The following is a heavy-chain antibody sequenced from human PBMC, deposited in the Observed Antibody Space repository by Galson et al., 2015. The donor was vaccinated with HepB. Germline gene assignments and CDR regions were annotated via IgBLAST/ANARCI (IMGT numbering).Heavy chain of an antibody. J-gene: IGHJ4*02. D-gene: IGHD3-3*01. Sequence: SLRLSCAASGFTFNNYGMAWVRQAPGKGLEWVSHLNSGGKTEDAESVKGRFTISRDSSKRTLYLQMNSLRVEDTAIYYCARWRGAQSEFDHWGQGTLVTVSS. CDR3: ARWRGAQSEFDH. CDR2: LNSGGKT. CDR1: GFTFNNYG. V-gene: IGHV3-23*01.